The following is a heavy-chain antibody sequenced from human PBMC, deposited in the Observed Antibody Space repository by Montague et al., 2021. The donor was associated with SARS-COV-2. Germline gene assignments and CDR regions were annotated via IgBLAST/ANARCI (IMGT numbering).Heavy chain of an antibody. D-gene: IGHD6-13*01. J-gene: IGHJ6*02. CDR2: ISDSGRT. CDR3: TRDRGTAAADNYYYGTDV. Sequence: SETLSLTCTVSGDSIRSYHWTWIRQPPGKGLEWIGRISDSGRTIYNPSLKSRVTISVDTSKNQFFLDLRSMVAADTAIYYCTRDRGTAAADNYYYGTDVWGPGTTVTVSS. V-gene: IGHV4-59*13. CDR1: GDSIRSYH.